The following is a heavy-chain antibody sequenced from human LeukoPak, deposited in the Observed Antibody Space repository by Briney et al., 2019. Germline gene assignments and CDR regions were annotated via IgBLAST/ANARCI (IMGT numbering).Heavy chain of an antibody. Sequence: SETLSLTCTVSGYSISSGYYWGWIRQPPGKGLEWIGSIYHSGSTYYNPSLKSRVTISVDTSKNQFSLKLSSVTAADTAVYYCARGAAVFHWGQGTLVTVSS. CDR3: ARGAAVFH. V-gene: IGHV4-38-2*02. D-gene: IGHD6-13*01. CDR1: GYSISSGYY. J-gene: IGHJ4*02. CDR2: IYHSGST.